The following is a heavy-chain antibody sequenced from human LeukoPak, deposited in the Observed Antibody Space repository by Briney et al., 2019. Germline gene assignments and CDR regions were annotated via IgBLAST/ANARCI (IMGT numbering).Heavy chain of an antibody. CDR1: GGSISSSSYY. CDR2: IYYSGST. CDR3: ASRIAAAGNFDY. V-gene: IGHV4-39*07. J-gene: IGHJ4*02. D-gene: IGHD6-13*01. Sequence: SETLSLTCTVSGGSISSSSYYWGWIRQPPGKGLEWIGSIYYSGSTYYNPSLKSRVTISVDTSKNQFSLKLSSVTAADTSVDYCASRIAAAGNFDYWGQGTLVTVSS.